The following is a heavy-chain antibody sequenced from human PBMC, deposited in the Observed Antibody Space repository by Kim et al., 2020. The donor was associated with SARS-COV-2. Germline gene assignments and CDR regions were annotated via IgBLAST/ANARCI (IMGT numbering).Heavy chain of an antibody. CDR3: ARTPGIAAAGPLDAFDI. CDR2: INTNTGNP. D-gene: IGHD6-13*01. J-gene: IGHJ3*02. Sequence: ASVKVSCKASGYTFTSYAMNWVRQAPGQGLEWMGWINTNTGNPTYAQGFTGRFVFSLDTSVSTAYLQISSLKAEDTAVYYCARTPGIAAAGPLDAFDIWGQGTMVTVSS. V-gene: IGHV7-4-1*02. CDR1: GYTFTSYA.